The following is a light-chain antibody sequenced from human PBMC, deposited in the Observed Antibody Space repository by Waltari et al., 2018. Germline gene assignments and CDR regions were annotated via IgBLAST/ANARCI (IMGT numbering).Light chain of an antibody. Sequence: DVVMTQSPLSLPVTLGQPASIYCTSSQSLVQSDGTTSLCVVQQRPGQSPMRLIYEVSKRYSGVPDRFSGSGSGTDFTLKISRVEAEDVGVYYCMQGTHWPPYTFGQGTKLEIK. V-gene: IGKV2-30*02. J-gene: IGKJ2*01. CDR1: QSLVQSDGTTS. CDR3: MQGTHWPPYT. CDR2: EVS.